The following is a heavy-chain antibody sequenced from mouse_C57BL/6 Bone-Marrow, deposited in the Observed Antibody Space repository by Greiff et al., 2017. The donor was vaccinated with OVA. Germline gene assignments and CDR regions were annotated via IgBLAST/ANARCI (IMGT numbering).Heavy chain of an antibody. CDR2: IDPETGGT. D-gene: IGHD2-2*01. J-gene: IGHJ3*01. V-gene: IGHV1-15*01. CDR3: TRAENYGNDVFAY. Sequence: VKLQESGAELVRPGASVTLSCKASGYTFTDYEMHWVKQTPVHGLEWIGAIDPETGGTAYNQKFKGKAILTADKSSSTAYMELRSLTSEDSAVYYCTRAENYGNDVFAYWGQGTLVTVSA. CDR1: GYTFTDYE.